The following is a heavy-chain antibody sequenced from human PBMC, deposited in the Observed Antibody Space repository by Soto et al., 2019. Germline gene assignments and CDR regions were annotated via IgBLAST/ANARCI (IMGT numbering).Heavy chain of an antibody. CDR1: GGTFSSYA. CDR2: IIPIFGTA. V-gene: IGHV1-69*01. D-gene: IGHD3-10*01. Sequence: QVQLVQSGAEVKKPGSSVKVSCKASGGTFSSYAISWVRQAPGQGLEWMGGIIPIFGTANYAQKFQGRVKINADASTSTAYMELSSLRSEDTAVYYCARVGGFTMVRGVIITPSKYYFEYWGQGTLVTVSS. CDR3: ARVGGFTMVRGVIITPSKYYFEY. J-gene: IGHJ4*02.